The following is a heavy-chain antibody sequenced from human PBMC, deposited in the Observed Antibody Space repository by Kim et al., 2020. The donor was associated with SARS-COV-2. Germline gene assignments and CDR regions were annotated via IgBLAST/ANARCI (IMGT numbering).Heavy chain of an antibody. V-gene: IGHV4-59*01. J-gene: IGHJ4*02. CDR3: ARKAGPFDY. D-gene: IGHD3-10*01. Sequence: GSTNYNPSLKSRVTISVDTSKNQFSLKLSSVTAADTAVYYCARKAGPFDYWGQGTLVTVSS. CDR2: GST.